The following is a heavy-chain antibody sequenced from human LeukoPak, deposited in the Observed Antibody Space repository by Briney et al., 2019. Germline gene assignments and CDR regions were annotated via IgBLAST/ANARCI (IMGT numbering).Heavy chain of an antibody. CDR2: INHSGST. Sequence: PSETLSLTCAVYGGSFSGYYWSWIRQPPGKGLEWIGEINHSGSTNYNPSLKSRVTISVDTSKNQFSLKLSSVTAADTAVYYCARDGPLDSSGYYRTDYYYYGMDVWGQGTMVTVSS. D-gene: IGHD3-22*01. J-gene: IGHJ6*02. CDR3: ARDGPLDSSGYYRTDYYYYGMDV. CDR1: GGSFSGYY. V-gene: IGHV4-34*01.